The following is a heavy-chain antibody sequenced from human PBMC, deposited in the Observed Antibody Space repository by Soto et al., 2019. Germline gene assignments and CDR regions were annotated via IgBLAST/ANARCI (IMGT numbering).Heavy chain of an antibody. J-gene: IGHJ4*02. CDR3: ARHPSY. V-gene: IGHV4-61*01. CDR1: GGSVSSGSYY. Sequence: KTSETLSLTCTVSGGSVSSGSYYWSWIRQPPGKGLEWIGYIYYSGSTNYNPSLKSRVTISVDTSKNQFSLKLSSVTAADTAVYYCARHPSYWGQGTLVTVSS. CDR2: IYYSGST.